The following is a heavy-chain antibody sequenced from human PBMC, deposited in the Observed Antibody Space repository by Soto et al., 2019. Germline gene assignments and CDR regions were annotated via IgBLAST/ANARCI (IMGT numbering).Heavy chain of an antibody. Sequence: SETLSLTCAVYGGSFSGYYWSWIRQPPGKGLGWIGEINHSGSTNYNPSLKSRVTISVDTSKNQFSLKLSSVTAADTAVYYCARGQPTGTLDYWGQGTLVTVSS. CDR2: INHSGST. J-gene: IGHJ4*02. V-gene: IGHV4-34*01. CDR3: ARGQPTGTLDY. D-gene: IGHD1-1*01. CDR1: GGSFSGYY.